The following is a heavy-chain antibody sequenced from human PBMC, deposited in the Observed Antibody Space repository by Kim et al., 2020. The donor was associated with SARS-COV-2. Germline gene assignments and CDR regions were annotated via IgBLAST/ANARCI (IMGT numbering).Heavy chain of an antibody. V-gene: IGHV3-30*03. Sequence: GGSLRLSCAASGFTFSNYGLHWVRQAPGKGLEWVSVISYDGRNKFYVDSVKGRFTISRDKSKNMLYLQMNSLRVEDTALYYCVRDFEEAALYCSGGGCPTGGFDPWGQGTLVTFSS. J-gene: IGHJ5*02. CDR2: ISYDGRNK. CDR3: VRDFEEAALYCSGGGCPTGGFDP. CDR1: GFTFSNYG. D-gene: IGHD2-15*01.